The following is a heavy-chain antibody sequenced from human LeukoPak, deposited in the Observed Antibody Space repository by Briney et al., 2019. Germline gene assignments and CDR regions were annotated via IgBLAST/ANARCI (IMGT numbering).Heavy chain of an antibody. CDR2: IYTSGST. Sequence: SETLSLTCTVSGGSLSSGSYYWSWIRQPAGKGLEWIGRIYTSGSTNYNPSLKSRVTISVDTSKNQFSLKLSSVTAADTAVYYCARSGDFWSGYNMDVWGKGTTVTVSS. J-gene: IGHJ6*03. D-gene: IGHD3-3*01. V-gene: IGHV4-61*02. CDR3: ARSGDFWSGYNMDV. CDR1: GGSLSSGSYY.